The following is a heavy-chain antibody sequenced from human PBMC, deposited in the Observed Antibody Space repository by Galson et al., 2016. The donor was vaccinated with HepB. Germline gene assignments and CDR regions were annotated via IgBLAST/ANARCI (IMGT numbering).Heavy chain of an antibody. V-gene: IGHV1-3*01. D-gene: IGHD3-3*01. CDR1: GYSFTSYA. J-gene: IGHJ4*02. Sequence: SVKVSCKASGYSFTSYAIHWVRQAPGQRLEWMGRINSGNGNTKYSQQFQDRFTITRDTAASTAHMELNSLRSEDTAVYYCSRVGGVTIFGVDPHPLVRFDYWGQGTLVTVSS. CDR3: SRVGGVTIFGVDPHPLVRFDY. CDR2: INSGNGNT.